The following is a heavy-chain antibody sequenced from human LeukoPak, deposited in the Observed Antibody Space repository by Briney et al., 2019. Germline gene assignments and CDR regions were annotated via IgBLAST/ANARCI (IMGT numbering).Heavy chain of an antibody. CDR1: GYTFTNYG. V-gene: IGHV1-18*01. CDR3: AKDRGGTGDFDY. Sequence: GASVKVSCKASGYTFTNYGISWVRQAPGQGFEWMGWISAYNGNTNYAQKFQGRVTMTTDTSTSTAYMELRSLRSEDTAVYYCAKDRGGTGDFDYWGQGTLVTVSS. CDR2: ISAYNGNT. J-gene: IGHJ4*02. D-gene: IGHD1-1*01.